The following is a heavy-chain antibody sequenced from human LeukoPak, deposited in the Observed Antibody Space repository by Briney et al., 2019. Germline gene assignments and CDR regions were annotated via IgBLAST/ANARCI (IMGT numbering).Heavy chain of an antibody. Sequence: SETLSLTCTVSGGSISSYYWSWIRQPPGKGLEWIGYIYYTGSTNYNPSIKSRVTISLDTSKNQFSLKLSSVTAADTAVYYCARIDYYGDLMGHFDYWGQGTLVTVSS. CDR3: ARIDYYGDLMGHFDY. D-gene: IGHD4-17*01. V-gene: IGHV4-59*01. J-gene: IGHJ4*02. CDR1: GGSISSYY. CDR2: IYYTGST.